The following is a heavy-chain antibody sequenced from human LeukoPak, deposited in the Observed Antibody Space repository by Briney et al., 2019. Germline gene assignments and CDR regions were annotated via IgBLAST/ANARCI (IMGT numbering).Heavy chain of an antibody. J-gene: IGHJ6*02. CDR3: AKDLTSYYYYGMDV. Sequence: GGSLSLSCAASGFTFSSYGMHWVRQAPGKGLEWVAVISYDGSNKYYADSVKGRFTISRDNSKNTLYLQMNSLRAEDTAVYYCAKDLTSYYYYGMDVWGQGTTVTVSS. V-gene: IGHV3-30*18. D-gene: IGHD4-11*01. CDR1: GFTFSSYG. CDR2: ISYDGSNK.